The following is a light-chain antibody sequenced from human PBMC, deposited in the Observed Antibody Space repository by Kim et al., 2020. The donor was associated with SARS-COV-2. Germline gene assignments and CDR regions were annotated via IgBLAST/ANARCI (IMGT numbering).Light chain of an antibody. Sequence: PGQSVTISCTGTSSDVGGYNYVSWYQQHPGKAPKLMIYDVSKRPSGVPDRFSGSKSGNTASLTISGLQAEDEADYYCCSYAGITGVFGGGTQLTVL. CDR2: DVS. J-gene: IGLJ2*01. CDR3: CSYAGITGV. CDR1: SSDVGGYNY. V-gene: IGLV2-11*01.